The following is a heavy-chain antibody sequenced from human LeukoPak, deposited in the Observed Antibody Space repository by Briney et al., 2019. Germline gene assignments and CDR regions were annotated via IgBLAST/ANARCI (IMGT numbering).Heavy chain of an antibody. Sequence: GGSLRLSCAASGFTVSSYGMTWVRQAPGKGLEWVSAFSATDGSAQYAESVKGRFTISRDISKNSLYLQMNSLRDEDTAVYYCAKARIASAGTGAFDVWGQGTMVTVSS. J-gene: IGHJ3*01. CDR3: AKARIASAGTGAFDV. V-gene: IGHV3-23*01. CDR1: GFTVSSYG. D-gene: IGHD6-13*01. CDR2: FSATDGSA.